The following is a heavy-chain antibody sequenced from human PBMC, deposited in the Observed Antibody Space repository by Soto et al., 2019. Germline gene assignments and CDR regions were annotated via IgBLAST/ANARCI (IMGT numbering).Heavy chain of an antibody. J-gene: IGHJ5*02. CDR3: ARELGSSWYIRWFDP. Sequence: ASVKVSCKASGYTFTTYTIHWVRQAPGQRLEWMGWINAGNGNTKYSQKFQGRVTITRDTSASTAYMELSSLRSEDTALYYCARELGSSWYIRWFDPWGQGALVTVSS. V-gene: IGHV1-3*01. CDR2: INAGNGNT. D-gene: IGHD6-13*01. CDR1: GYTFTTYT.